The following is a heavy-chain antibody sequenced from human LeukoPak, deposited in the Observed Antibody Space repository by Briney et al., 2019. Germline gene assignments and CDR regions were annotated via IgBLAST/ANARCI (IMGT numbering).Heavy chain of an antibody. CDR3: AKVGGSFLSNAFDM. D-gene: IGHD1-26*01. J-gene: IGHJ3*02. CDR2: ISSSSSTI. CDR1: GFTFSSYS. V-gene: IGHV3-48*01. Sequence: GGSLRLSCAASGFTFSSYSMNWVRQAPGKGLEWVSYISSSSSTIYYADSVKGRFTISRDNAKNSLYLQMNSLRVEDTAVYYCAKVGGSFLSNAFDMWGQGTMVTVSS.